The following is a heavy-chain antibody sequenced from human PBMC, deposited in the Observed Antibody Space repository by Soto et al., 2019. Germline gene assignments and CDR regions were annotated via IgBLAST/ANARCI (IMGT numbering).Heavy chain of an antibody. CDR1: GGSISSGDFY. D-gene: IGHD2-21*02. Sequence: SETLSLTCTVSGGSISSGDFYWSWIRQPPGKGLELIGNIYYSGSTYYNPSLRSRAIMSVDTSQNQFSLKLSSLTAADTAVYFCARADDLSDRFAYWGQGALVTVS. CDR3: ARADDLSDRFAY. V-gene: IGHV4-30-4*01. CDR2: IYYSGST. J-gene: IGHJ4*02.